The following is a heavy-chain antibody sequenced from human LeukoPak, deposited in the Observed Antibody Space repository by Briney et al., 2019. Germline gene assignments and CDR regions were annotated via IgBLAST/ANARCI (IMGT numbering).Heavy chain of an antibody. CDR3: ARAFCSTPSCRPMDV. CDR2: ISYDGSNN. J-gene: IGHJ6*04. D-gene: IGHD2-2*01. CDR1: GFTFSSYG. V-gene: IGHV3-30*03. Sequence: PGRSLRLSCAASGFTFSSYGIHWVRQAPGKGLEWVAVISYDGSNNNYADFVKGRFTISRDNSKNTLYLQMNSLRVEDTAVYYCARAFCSTPSCRPMDVWGKGTTVTVSS.